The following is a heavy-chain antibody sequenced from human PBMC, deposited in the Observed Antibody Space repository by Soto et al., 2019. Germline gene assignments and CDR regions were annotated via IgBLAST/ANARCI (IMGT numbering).Heavy chain of an antibody. J-gene: IGHJ4*02. Sequence: GGSLRLSCAASGFTFSAYGMHWVRQTPGKGLEWVAAIWYDGINKYFADSVRGRFTISRDNSKNTLDLEMSSLRADDTAIYYCARAKGSSFFDYWGQGTQVTVSS. CDR2: IWYDGINK. CDR1: GFTFSAYG. CDR3: ARAKGSSFFDY. D-gene: IGHD6-13*01. V-gene: IGHV3-33*01.